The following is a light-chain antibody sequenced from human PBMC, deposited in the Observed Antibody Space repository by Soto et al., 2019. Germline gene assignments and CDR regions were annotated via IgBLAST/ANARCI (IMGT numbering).Light chain of an antibody. Sequence: QSVLTQPPSASGSPGQSVTISCTGTSSDVGGYNYVSWYQQHPGKAPKLMIYEVNKRPSGVPDRFSGSKSGNTASLTVSGLQAEDEADYYCGSYAGTPFAVGTGTKVTV. CDR2: EVN. J-gene: IGLJ1*01. CDR3: GSYAGTPFA. V-gene: IGLV2-8*01. CDR1: SSDVGGYNY.